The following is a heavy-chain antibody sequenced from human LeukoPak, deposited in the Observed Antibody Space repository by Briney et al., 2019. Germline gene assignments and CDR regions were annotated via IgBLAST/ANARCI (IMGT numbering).Heavy chain of an antibody. D-gene: IGHD3-10*01. Sequence: GRSLRLSCAASGFTFCNSGMHWVRQAPGKGLEWVANIWFDGRHEKYADSVKGRLTISRDNSQQTLYLQMNSLRAEDTAVYYCARDLSHQYSGMDLWGLGTSVTVSS. CDR1: GFTFCNSG. CDR2: IWFDGRHE. CDR3: ARDLSHQYSGMDL. J-gene: IGHJ6*02. V-gene: IGHV3-33*01.